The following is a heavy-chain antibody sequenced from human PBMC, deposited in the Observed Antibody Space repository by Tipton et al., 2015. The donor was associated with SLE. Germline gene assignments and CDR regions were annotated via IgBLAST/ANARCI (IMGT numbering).Heavy chain of an antibody. J-gene: IGHJ3*02. Sequence: TLSLTCTVSGGSISSSSYYWGWIRQPPGKGLEWIGSIYYSGSTYYNPSLKSRVTMSVDTSKNQFSLKLSSVTAADTAVYYCARDRSLSFDIWGQGTMVTVSS. CDR1: GGSISSSSYY. CDR2: IYYSGST. D-gene: IGHD3-16*02. CDR3: ARDRSLSFDI. V-gene: IGHV4-39*07.